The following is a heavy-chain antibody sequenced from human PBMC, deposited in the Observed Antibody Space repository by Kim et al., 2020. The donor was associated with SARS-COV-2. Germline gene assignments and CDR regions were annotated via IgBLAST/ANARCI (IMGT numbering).Heavy chain of an antibody. Sequence: SETLSLTCAVYGGSFSGYYWSWIRQPPGKGLEWIGEINHSGSTNYNPSLKSRVTISVDTSKNQFSLKLSSVTAADTAVYYCARGPTMVRGVNFDYWCQGT. CDR3: ARGPTMVRGVNFDY. D-gene: IGHD3-10*01. J-gene: IGHJ4*02. CDR2: INHSGST. V-gene: IGHV4-34*01. CDR1: GGSFSGYY.